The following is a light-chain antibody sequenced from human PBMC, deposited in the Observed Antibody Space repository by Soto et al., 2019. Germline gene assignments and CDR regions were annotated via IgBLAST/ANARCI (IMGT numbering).Light chain of an antibody. J-gene: IGLJ3*02. CDR3: SSYTTTSNLWV. CDR1: SSDVGGYNS. Sequence: QSALTQPASVSGSPGQSITISCTETSSDVGGYNSVSWYQQHPGKAPKLMIFEVSNRPSGVSNRFSGSKSGNTASLTISGLLPEDEADYYCSSYTTTSNLWVFGGGTQLTVL. V-gene: IGLV2-14*01. CDR2: EVS.